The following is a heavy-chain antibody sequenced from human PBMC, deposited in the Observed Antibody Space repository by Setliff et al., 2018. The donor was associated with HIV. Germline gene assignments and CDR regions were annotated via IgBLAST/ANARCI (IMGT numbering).Heavy chain of an antibody. D-gene: IGHD2-15*01. J-gene: IGHJ6*02. V-gene: IGHV4-39*01. Sequence: SETLSLTCSVSGVSFSANMYYWGWIRQPPGKGLEWVGSVYYSGDIFYNPSLRSRVTISLDSSKNQLSLRLKSVTAADTAVYFCARRAESTTTWFSSWYSYDMDVWGQGTTVTVSS. CDR2: VYYSGDI. CDR3: ARRAESTTTWFSSWYSYDMDV. CDR1: GVSFSANMYY.